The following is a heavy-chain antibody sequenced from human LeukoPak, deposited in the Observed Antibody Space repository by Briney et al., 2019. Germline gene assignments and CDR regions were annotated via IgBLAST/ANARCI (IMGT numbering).Heavy chain of an antibody. CDR3: ARDPGRSTTGRFDY. Sequence: PGGSLRLSCAASGFTFSSYSMHWVRQAPGKGLEYVSAISSNGGSTYYANSVKARFTISRDNSRNTLYLQMNSLRAEDTAVFYCARDPGRSTTGRFDYWGQGTLVTVSS. CDR2: ISSNGGST. D-gene: IGHD1-1*01. V-gene: IGHV3-64*01. CDR1: GFTFSSYS. J-gene: IGHJ4*02.